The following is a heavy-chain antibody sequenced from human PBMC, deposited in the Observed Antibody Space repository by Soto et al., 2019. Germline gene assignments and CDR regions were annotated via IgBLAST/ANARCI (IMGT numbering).Heavy chain of an antibody. D-gene: IGHD3-9*01. Sequence: QVQLVESGGGLVKPGGSLRLSCAASGFTFSDYYMSWVRQAPGKGLEWISFISSSDSTTYYADSVKGRFTISRDNAKNSLYLQMNSLRAEDTAVYYCARDEYDIWTGWLSDYWGQGTLVTVSS. CDR2: ISSSDSTT. V-gene: IGHV3-11*01. CDR3: ARDEYDIWTGWLSDY. J-gene: IGHJ4*02. CDR1: GFTFSDYY.